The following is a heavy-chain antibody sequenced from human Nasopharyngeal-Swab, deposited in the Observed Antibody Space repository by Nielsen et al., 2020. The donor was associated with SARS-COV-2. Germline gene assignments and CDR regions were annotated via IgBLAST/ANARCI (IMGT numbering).Heavy chain of an antibody. CDR3: ARTLLAAGGYYYYGMDV. Sequence: WIRQPPGKALEWLAQIFSNDEKSYSTSLKSRLTISKDTSKSQVVLTMTNMDPVDTATYSCARTLLAAGGYYYYGMDVWGQGTTVTVSS. V-gene: IGHV2-26*01. J-gene: IGHJ6*02. D-gene: IGHD6-13*01. CDR2: IFSNDEK.